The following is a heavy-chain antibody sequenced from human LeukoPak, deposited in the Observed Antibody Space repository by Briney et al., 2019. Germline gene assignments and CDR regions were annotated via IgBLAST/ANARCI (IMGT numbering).Heavy chain of an antibody. J-gene: IGHJ4*02. CDR2: IYDSGST. V-gene: IGHV4-59*12. CDR1: GGSINNYY. D-gene: IGHD5-24*01. CDR3: ARGDGYIYSGMVTLNFFDS. Sequence: SETLSLTCAVSGGSINNYYWSWIRQPPGKGLEWIGYIYDSGSTNYNPSLKSRVTTSLDTSKNQVSLELSSVTAADTAVYFCARGDGYIYSGMVTLNFFDSWGRGTLVTVSS.